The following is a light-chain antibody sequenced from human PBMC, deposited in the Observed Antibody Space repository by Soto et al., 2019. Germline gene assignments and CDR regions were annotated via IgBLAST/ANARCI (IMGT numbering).Light chain of an antibody. CDR1: NSNIGNNY. J-gene: IGLJ2*01. CDR3: ATWDGSLPGEV. CDR2: DNN. Sequence: QSVLTQSPSMSAAPGQRVTISCSGSNSNIGNNYVSWYQQVPGTAPKLLIYDNNKRPSGIPDRFSGSKSGTSGTLDITGLQTGDEADYYCATWDGSLPGEVFGGGTQLTVL. V-gene: IGLV1-51*01.